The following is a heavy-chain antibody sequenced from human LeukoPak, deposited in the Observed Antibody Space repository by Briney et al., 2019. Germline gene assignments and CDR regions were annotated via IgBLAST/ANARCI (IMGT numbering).Heavy chain of an antibody. CDR2: ISSSGSTI. D-gene: IGHD4-17*01. CDR1: GFTFSSYN. Sequence: GGSLRLSCAASGFTFSSYNMNWVRQAPGKGLEWVSDISSSGSTIYFADSVKGRFTISRDNAKNSLYLQMNSLRDEDTAVYYCAREQNYGDYVGTDYWGQGTLVTVSS. V-gene: IGHV3-48*02. CDR3: AREQNYGDYVGTDY. J-gene: IGHJ4*02.